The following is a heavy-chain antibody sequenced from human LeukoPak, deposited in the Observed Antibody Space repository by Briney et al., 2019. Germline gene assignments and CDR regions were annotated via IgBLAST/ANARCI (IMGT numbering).Heavy chain of an antibody. V-gene: IGHV1-69*04. CDR3: ARPRDPYYYYYGMDV. Sequence: ASVKVSCKASGGTFSSYAISWVRQAPGQGLEWMGRIIPILGIANYAQKFQGRVTITADKSTSTAYMELSSLRSEDTAVYYCARPRDPYYYYYGMDVWGQGTTVTVS. CDR1: GGTFSSYA. J-gene: IGHJ6*02. CDR2: IIPILGIA.